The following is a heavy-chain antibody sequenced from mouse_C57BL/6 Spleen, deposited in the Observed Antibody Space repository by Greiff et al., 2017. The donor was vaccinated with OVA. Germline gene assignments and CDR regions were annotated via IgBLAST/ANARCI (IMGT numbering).Heavy chain of an antibody. J-gene: IGHJ2*01. Sequence: EVKLLESGPGLVKPSQSLSLTCSVTGYSITSGYYWNWIRQFPGNKLEWMGYISYDGSNNYNPSLKNRISITRDTSKNQFFLKLNSVTTEDTATYYCARGVLRGYGYFDYWGQGTTRTVSS. CDR1: GYSITSGYY. V-gene: IGHV3-6*01. CDR2: ISYDGSN. D-gene: IGHD1-1*01. CDR3: ARGVLRGYGYFDY.